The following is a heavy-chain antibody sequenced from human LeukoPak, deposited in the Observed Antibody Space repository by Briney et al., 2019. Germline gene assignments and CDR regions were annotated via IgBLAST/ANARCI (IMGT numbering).Heavy chain of an antibody. CDR1: GGSISSSNW. V-gene: IGHV4-4*02. CDR2: IYHSGST. Sequence: SETLSLTCAVSGGSISSSNWWSWVRQPPGKGLEWIGEIYHSGSTNYNPSLKSRVTISVDKSKNQFSLKLSSVTAADAAVYYCARALSAHPTSNYELDYWGQGTLVTVSS. D-gene: IGHD4-11*01. CDR3: ARALSAHPTSNYELDY. J-gene: IGHJ4*02.